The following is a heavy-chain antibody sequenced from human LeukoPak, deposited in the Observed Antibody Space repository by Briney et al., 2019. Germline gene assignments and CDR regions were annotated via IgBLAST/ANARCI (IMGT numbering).Heavy chain of an antibody. Sequence: GGSLRLSCAASGFSFESYGINWVRQAPGKGLEWISYISASGSTIYYADSVEGRFTISRDNAENSLYLQMSGLRADDTGVYYCARDLDTGNYFFAYWGQGTQVIVSS. J-gene: IGHJ4*02. V-gene: IGHV3-48*04. CDR1: GFSFESYG. D-gene: IGHD3-9*01. CDR3: ARDLDTGNYFFAY. CDR2: ISASGSTI.